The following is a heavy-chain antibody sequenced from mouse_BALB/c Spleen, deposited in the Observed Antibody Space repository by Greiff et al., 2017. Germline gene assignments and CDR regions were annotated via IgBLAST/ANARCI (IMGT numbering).Heavy chain of an antibody. D-gene: IGHD2-12*01. J-gene: IGHJ1*01. V-gene: IGHV3-2*02. Sequence: EVKLMESGPGLVKPSQSLSLTCTVTGYSITSYYAWNWIRQVPGNKREWMGYISYSGSTSYNPSLKSRISITRDTSKNQFFLQLNSVTTEDTATYYCARTTLWYFDVLGAGTTVTVSS. CDR2: ISYSGST. CDR1: GYSITSYYA. CDR3: ARTTLWYFDV.